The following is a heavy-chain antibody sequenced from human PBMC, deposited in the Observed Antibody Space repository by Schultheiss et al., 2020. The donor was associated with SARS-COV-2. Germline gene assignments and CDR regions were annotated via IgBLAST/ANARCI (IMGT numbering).Heavy chain of an antibody. D-gene: IGHD3-16*01. CDR2: ISVFNGNT. V-gene: IGHV1-18*01. J-gene: IGHJ5*02. CDR1: GGTFSSYA. CDR3: ARVEGGLVSRIIQPGWFDP. Sequence: ASVKVSCKASGGTFSSYAISWVRQAPGLGLEWMGWISVFNGNTNYAQMFQDRVIMTTDASTSTAYMELRSLRSDDTAVYYCARVEGGLVSRIIQPGWFDPWGQGTLVTVSS.